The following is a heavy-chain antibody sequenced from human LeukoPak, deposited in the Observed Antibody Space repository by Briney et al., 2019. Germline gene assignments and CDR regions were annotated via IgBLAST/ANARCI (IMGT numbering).Heavy chain of an antibody. V-gene: IGHV2-5*01. J-gene: IGHJ4*02. CDR1: GFSLSTSGVG. CDR2: IYWNDDK. Sequence: SGPTLVNPTQTLTLTCTFSGFSLSTSGVGVGWIRQPPGKALEWLALIYWNDDKRYTPSLNSRPPIIKLTFKSQMIHTTTNMDPVDTATYYCAHRRGEIFGVVIFDYWGQGTLVTVSS. D-gene: IGHD3-3*01. CDR3: AHRRGEIFGVVIFDY.